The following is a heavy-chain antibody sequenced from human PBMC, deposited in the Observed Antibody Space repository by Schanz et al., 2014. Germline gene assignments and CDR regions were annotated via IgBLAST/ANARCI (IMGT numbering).Heavy chain of an antibody. CDR1: GYTFISYF. V-gene: IGHV1-46*01. D-gene: IGHD2-2*01. J-gene: IGHJ3*01. Sequence: QVQLVQSGAEVKKPGASVKVSCKASGYTFISYFIHWVRQAPGQGLEWMGIINPTGGSTSYAQRFQGRVTVTRDTSTSTVYMDLSTLRSEDTAVYYCARGSCTASGCYDAFDLWGQGTLVTVSS. CDR2: INPTGGST. CDR3: ARGSCTASGCYDAFDL.